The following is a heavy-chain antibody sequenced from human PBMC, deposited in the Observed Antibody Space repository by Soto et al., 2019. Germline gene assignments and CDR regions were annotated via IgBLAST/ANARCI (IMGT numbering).Heavy chain of an antibody. Sequence: PSETLSLTCTVSGGSISSGGYYWSWIRQHPGKGLEWIGYIYYSGSTYYNPSLKSRVTISVDTSKNQFSLKLSSVTAADTAVYYCARDWFRPPGYYYYGMDVWGQGTTVTVSS. CDR3: ARDWFRPPGYYYYGMDV. D-gene: IGHD3-10*01. CDR2: IYYSGST. CDR1: GGSISSGGYY. V-gene: IGHV4-31*03. J-gene: IGHJ6*02.